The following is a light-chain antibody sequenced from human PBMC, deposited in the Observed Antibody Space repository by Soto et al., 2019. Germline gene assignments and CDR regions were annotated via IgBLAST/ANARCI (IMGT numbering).Light chain of an antibody. CDR2: GAS. V-gene: IGKV3-20*01. J-gene: IGKJ2*01. CDR1: QSVSSSY. Sequence: EIVLTQSPGTLSLSPGERATLSYRASQSVSSSYLAWYQQKPGQAPRLLIYGASSRATGIPDRFSGSGSGTDFTLTINRLEPEDFAVYYCQQYGSSGYTFGQGTKLEIK. CDR3: QQYGSSGYT.